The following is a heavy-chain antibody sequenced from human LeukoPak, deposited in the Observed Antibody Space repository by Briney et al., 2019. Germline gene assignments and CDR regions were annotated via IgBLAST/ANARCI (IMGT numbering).Heavy chain of an antibody. V-gene: IGHV1-2*02. CDR2: INPNSGGT. J-gene: IGHJ4*02. Sequence: ASVKVSCKASGYTFTGYYMHWVRQAPGQGLEWMGWINPNSGGTNYAQKFQGRVTINVDESTSTAYMELSSLRYEDTAVYYCARGRIGLLWFGELERWGQGTLVTVSS. D-gene: IGHD3-10*01. CDR3: ARGRIGLLWFGELER. CDR1: GYTFTGYY.